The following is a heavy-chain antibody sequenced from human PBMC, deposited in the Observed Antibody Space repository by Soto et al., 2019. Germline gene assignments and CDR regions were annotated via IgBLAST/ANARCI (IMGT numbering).Heavy chain of an antibody. CDR2: IWYDGSNK. CDR1: GFTFSSYG. D-gene: IGHD3-10*01. Sequence: QVQLVESGGGVVQPGRSLRLSCAASGFTFSSYGMHWVRQAPGKGLEWVAVIWYDGSNKYYADSVKGRFTISRDNSKNTLYLQMNSLRAEDTAVYYCASSITMVRGVTPYYYGMDVWAKGPRSPSP. J-gene: IGHJ6*02. V-gene: IGHV3-33*01. CDR3: ASSITMVRGVTPYYYGMDV.